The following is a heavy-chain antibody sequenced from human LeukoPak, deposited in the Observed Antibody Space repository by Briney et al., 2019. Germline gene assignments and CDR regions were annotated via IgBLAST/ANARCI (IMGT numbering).Heavy chain of an antibody. Sequence: GGSLRLFCAVSGFIFSKYGMHWVRQAPGKGLEWVTFIRYDGTNQFYADSVKGRFTISRDNSKNTLYLQMNSLRPEDTAVYFCAKDGFEDTSLVFDNRGQGTLVTVSS. D-gene: IGHD3-16*01. CDR1: GFIFSKYG. CDR2: IRYDGTNQ. CDR3: AKDGFEDTSLVFDN. J-gene: IGHJ4*02. V-gene: IGHV3-30*02.